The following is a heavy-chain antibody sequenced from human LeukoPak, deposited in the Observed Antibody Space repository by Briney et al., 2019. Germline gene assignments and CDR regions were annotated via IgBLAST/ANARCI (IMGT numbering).Heavy chain of an antibody. D-gene: IGHD3-9*01. CDR3: AKDDEYDILTGGNFDY. Sequence: GGSLRLSCAASGFTFSSYAMSRVRQAPGKGLEWVSAISGSGGSTNYADSVKGRFTISRDNSKNTLYLQMNSLRAEDTAVYYCAKDDEYDILTGGNFDYWGQGTLVTVSS. J-gene: IGHJ4*02. CDR2: ISGSGGST. V-gene: IGHV3-23*01. CDR1: GFTFSSYA.